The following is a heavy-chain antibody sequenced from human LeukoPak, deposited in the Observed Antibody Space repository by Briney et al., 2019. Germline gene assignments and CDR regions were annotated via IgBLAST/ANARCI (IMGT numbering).Heavy chain of an antibody. Sequence: SETLSLTCAVYGGSFSGYYWSWIRQPPGKGLEWIGEINHSGSTNYNPSLKSRVTISVDTSKNQFSLKLSSVTAADTAVYYCARESLYYYGGHPGAFDIWGQGTMVTVSS. CDR3: ARESLYYYGGHPGAFDI. J-gene: IGHJ3*02. CDR1: GGSFSGYY. D-gene: IGHD4-23*01. CDR2: INHSGST. V-gene: IGHV4-34*01.